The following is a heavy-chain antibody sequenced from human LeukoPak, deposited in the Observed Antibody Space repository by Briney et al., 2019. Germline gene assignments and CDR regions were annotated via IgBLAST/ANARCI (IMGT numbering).Heavy chain of an antibody. Sequence: GGSLRLSCAASGFTFSDYYMSWIRQAPGKGLERVSYISGSGSNIYYADSVKGRFTISRDNAKNSLYLQMDSLRAEDTAVYYCARQGEASDWGADYWGQGTLLTVSS. D-gene: IGHD3-9*01. J-gene: IGHJ4*02. CDR1: GFTFSDYY. CDR2: ISGSGSNI. V-gene: IGHV3-11*04. CDR3: ARQGEASDWGADY.